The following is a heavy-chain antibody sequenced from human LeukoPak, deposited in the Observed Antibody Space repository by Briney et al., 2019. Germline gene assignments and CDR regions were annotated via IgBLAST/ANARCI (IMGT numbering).Heavy chain of an antibody. V-gene: IGHV4-59*01. J-gene: IGHJ3*02. Sequence: SETLSLTCTVSGGSISSYYWSWIRQPPGKGLEWIGYIYYSGSTNYNPSLKSRVTISVDTSKNQFSLKLSSVTAADTAVYYCARAPLDHAFDIWGRGTMVTVSS. CDR3: ARAPLDHAFDI. CDR1: GGSISSYY. CDR2: IYYSGST.